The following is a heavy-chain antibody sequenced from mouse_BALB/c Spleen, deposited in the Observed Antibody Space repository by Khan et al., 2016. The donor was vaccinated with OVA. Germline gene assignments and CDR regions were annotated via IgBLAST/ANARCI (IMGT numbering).Heavy chain of an antibody. V-gene: IGHV1S135*01. CDR3: TRDGSVAWFSY. J-gene: IGHJ3*01. CDR2: IDPFSGGT. Sequence: EVQLQQSGPELMKPGASVKISCKASGYSFTTYYIHWVIQSHGTSLEWIGYIDPFSGGTTYNQKFKGKATLTVDKSSSTAYIHLTNLNSEDSAVEYCTRDGSVAWFSYGGQGTLVTVSA. D-gene: IGHD2-3*01. CDR1: GYSFTTYY.